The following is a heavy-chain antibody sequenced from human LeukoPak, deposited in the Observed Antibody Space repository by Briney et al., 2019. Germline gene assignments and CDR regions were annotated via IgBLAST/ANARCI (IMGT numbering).Heavy chain of an antibody. J-gene: IGHJ4*02. V-gene: IGHV3-23*01. CDR2: ISGSGGST. CDR3: AKIYYDFWSGYPYYFDH. D-gene: IGHD3-3*01. Sequence: GGSLRLSCVASGFPFSIYAMSWVRQAPGKGLEWVSAISGSGGSTYYADSVKGRFTISRDNSKNTLYLQMNSLRAEDTAVYYCAKIYYDFWSGYPYYFDHWGQGTLVTVSS. CDR1: GFPFSIYA.